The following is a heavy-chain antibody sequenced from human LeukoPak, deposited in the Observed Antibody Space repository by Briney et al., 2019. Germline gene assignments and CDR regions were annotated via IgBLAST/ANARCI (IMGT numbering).Heavy chain of an antibody. CDR3: ARGGGYCSSTSCYYFDS. J-gene: IGHJ4*02. Sequence: GGSLRLSCEASGFTFSSYSMNWVRQAPRKGLEWVASISSTGNYIYYADSVKGRFTVSRDNAKKSLYLQMNSLRAEDTAVYYCARGGGYCSSTSCYYFDSWGQGTLVTVSS. CDR1: GFTFSSYS. V-gene: IGHV3-21*01. CDR2: ISSTGNYI. D-gene: IGHD2-2*01.